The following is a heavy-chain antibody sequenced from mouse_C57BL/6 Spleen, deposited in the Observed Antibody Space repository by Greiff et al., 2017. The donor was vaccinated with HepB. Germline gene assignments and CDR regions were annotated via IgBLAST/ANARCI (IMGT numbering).Heavy chain of an antibody. J-gene: IGHJ1*03. D-gene: IGHD1-1*01. CDR3: ARQDYYGSRGYFDV. V-gene: IGHV5-9*01. Sequence: EVQLVESGGGLVKPGGSLKLSCAASGFTFSSYTMSWVRQTPEKRLEWVATISGGGGNTYYPDSVKGRFTISRDNAKNTLYLQMSSLRSEDTALYYCARQDYYGSRGYFDVWGTGTTVTVSS. CDR1: GFTFSSYT. CDR2: ISGGGGNT.